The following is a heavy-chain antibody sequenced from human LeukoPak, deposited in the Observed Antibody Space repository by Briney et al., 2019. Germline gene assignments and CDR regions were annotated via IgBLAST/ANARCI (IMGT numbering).Heavy chain of an antibody. CDR1: GGSFSGYY. D-gene: IGHD1-26*01. J-gene: IGHJ1*01. CDR2: INHRGSA. V-gene: IGHV4-34*01. CDR3: ASYSGSYSFQH. Sequence: SETLSLTCAVYGGSFSGYYWTWIRQPPGKGLEWIGQINHRGSANYNPSLRGRVTISVDTSRNQFSLKLSSVTAADTAVYYCASYSGSYSFQHWGQGTLVTVSS.